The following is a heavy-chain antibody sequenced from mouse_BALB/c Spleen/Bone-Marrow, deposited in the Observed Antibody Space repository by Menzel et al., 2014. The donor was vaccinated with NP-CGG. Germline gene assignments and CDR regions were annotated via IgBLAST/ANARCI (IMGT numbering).Heavy chain of an antibody. V-gene: IGHV5-9-3*01. Sequence: DVKLVESGGGLVKPGGSLKLSCAASGFTFSSYAMSWVRQTPEKRLEWVATISSGGSYTYYPDSVKGRFTISRDNAKNTLYLQMSSLRSEDTAVYYCARPRFAYWGQGTLVTVSA. CDR2: ISSGGSYT. CDR1: GFTFSSYA. CDR3: ARPRFAY. J-gene: IGHJ3*01.